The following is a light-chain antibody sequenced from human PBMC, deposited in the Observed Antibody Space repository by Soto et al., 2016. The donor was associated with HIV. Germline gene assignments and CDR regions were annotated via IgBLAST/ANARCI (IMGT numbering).Light chain of an antibody. Sequence: SSELTQDPAVSVALGQTVKITCQGDSLRSYYATWYQQKPGQAPVFVIYGQNNRPSGIPDRFSGSSSGNTASLTITGAQAEDEADYYCMSRDNNTNPVIFGGGTKFDRP. V-gene: IGLV3-19*01. CDR2: GQN. CDR1: SLRSYY. J-gene: IGLJ2*01. CDR3: MSRDNNTNPVI.